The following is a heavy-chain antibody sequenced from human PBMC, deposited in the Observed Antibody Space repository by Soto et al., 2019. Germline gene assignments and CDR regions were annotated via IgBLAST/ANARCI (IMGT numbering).Heavy chain of an antibody. CDR2: ISSSSSYI. CDR1: GFTFSSYS. D-gene: IGHD7-27*01. V-gene: IGHV3-21*01. CDR3: ARDRRLPELGAYYYYYYMDV. Sequence: GGSLRLSCAASGFTFSSYSMNWVRQAPGKGLEWVSSISSSSSYIYYADSVKGRFTISRDNAKNSLYLQMNSLRAEDTAVYYCARDRRLPELGAYYYYYYMDVWGKGTTVTVSS. J-gene: IGHJ6*03.